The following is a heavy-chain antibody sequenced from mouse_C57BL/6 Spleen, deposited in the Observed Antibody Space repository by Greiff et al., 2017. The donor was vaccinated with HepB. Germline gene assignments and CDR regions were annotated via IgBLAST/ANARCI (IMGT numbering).Heavy chain of an antibody. J-gene: IGHJ3*01. Sequence: EVHLVESGGGLVKPGGSLKLSCAASGFTFSSYAMSWVRQTPEKRLEWVATISDGGSYTYYPDNVKGRFTISRDNAKNNLYLQMSHLKSEDTAMYYCARGDYSNYGSFAYWGQGTLVTVSA. CDR3: ARGDYSNYGSFAY. CDR1: GFTFSSYA. D-gene: IGHD2-5*01. CDR2: ISDGGSYT. V-gene: IGHV5-4*01.